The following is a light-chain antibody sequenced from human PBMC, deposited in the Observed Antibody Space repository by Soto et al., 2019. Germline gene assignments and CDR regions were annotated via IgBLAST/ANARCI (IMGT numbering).Light chain of an antibody. J-gene: IGLJ2*01. CDR1: SSDVGSYNR. V-gene: IGLV2-18*02. CDR3: SSYTSSSTLV. CDR2: EVS. Sequence: QSALTQPPSVSGSPGQSVTISCTGTSSDVGSYNRVSWYQQPPGTAPKLMIYEVSNRPSGVPDRFSGSKSGNTASLTISGLQAEDEADYYFSSYTSSSTLVFGGGTQLTVL.